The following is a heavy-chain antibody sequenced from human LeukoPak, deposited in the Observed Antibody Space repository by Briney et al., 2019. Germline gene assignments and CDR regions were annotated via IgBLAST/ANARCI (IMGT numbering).Heavy chain of an antibody. CDR2: ISTSGSST. CDR1: GFTFSSYA. J-gene: IGHJ6*02. V-gene: IGHV3-23*01. D-gene: IGHD2-15*01. Sequence: AGGSLRLSCAASGFTFSSYAMNWVRQAPGKGLEWVSTISTSGSSTYFADSVKGRFTISRDNSKNTLFLQMNSLRADDTAVYYCAQVVVARAYGMDVWGQGTTVTVSS. CDR3: AQVVVARAYGMDV.